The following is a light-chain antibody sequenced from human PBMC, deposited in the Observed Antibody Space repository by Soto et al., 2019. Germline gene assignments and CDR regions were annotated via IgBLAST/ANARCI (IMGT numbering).Light chain of an antibody. CDR3: QKYNSAPWT. CDR2: AAS. J-gene: IGKJ1*01. CDR1: QGIFNY. V-gene: IGKV1-27*01. Sequence: DIQMTQSPSSLSTSVGDRVTITCRASQGIFNYLAWYQQKPGKVPKLLIYAASTLQSGVPSRFSGSGSGTDFALIISSLQPEDVATYYCQKYNSAPWTFGPGTKVEIK.